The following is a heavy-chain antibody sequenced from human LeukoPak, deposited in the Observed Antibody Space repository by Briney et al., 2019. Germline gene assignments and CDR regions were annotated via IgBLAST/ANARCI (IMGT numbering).Heavy chain of an antibody. CDR1: GGSISSSSYY. V-gene: IGHV4-39*07. CDR2: IYYSGST. CDR3: ARAPYDFWSGYYGGLYFDY. D-gene: IGHD3-3*01. J-gene: IGHJ4*02. Sequence: SETLSLTCTVSGGSISSSSYYWGWIRQPPGKGLEWIGSIYYSGSTYYNPSLKSRITISVDKSKNQFSLKLSSVTAADTAAYYCARAPYDFWSGYYGGLYFDYWGQGTLVTVSS.